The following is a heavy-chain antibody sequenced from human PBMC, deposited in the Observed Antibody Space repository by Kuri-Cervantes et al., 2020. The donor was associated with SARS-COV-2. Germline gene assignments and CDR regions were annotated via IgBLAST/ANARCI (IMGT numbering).Heavy chain of an antibody. CDR3: ARDGGITIFGVVMYHGMDV. V-gene: IGHV3-11*06. J-gene: IGHJ6*02. D-gene: IGHD3-3*01. Sequence: LSLTCAASGFMFGNYDMSWVRQAPGKGLEWVSRITGTSRNAYYADSVKGRFTISRDNAKNSLYLQMNSLRAEDTAVYYCARDGGITIFGVVMYHGMDVWGQGTTVTVSS. CDR2: ITGTSRNA. CDR1: GFMFGNYD.